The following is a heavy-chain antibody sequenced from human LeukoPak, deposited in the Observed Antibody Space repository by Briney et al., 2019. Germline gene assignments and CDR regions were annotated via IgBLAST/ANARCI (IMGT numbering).Heavy chain of an antibody. V-gene: IGHV1-8*03. CDR1: GYMFTTYY. Sequence: GASVTVSCKASGYMFTTYYIHWVRQATGQGLEWMGWMNPNSGNTGYAQKFQGRVTITRNTSISTAYMELSSLRSEDTAVYYCARGNGAITIFGVVIGRNSKYYFDYWGQGTLVTVSS. D-gene: IGHD3-3*01. CDR3: ARGNGAITIFGVVIGRNSKYYFDY. J-gene: IGHJ4*02. CDR2: MNPNSGNT.